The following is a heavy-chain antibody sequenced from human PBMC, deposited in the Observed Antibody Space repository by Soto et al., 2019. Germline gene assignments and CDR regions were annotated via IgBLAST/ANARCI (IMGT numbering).Heavy chain of an antibody. D-gene: IGHD2-21*01. J-gene: IGHJ4*02. Sequence: GRSLRLSCAASGFTFSDYYMNWIRQAPGKGLEWISYIDGSTSYTKYADSVKGRFTISRDNAKNSLYLQMNSLRDEDTAVYYCARDKIPGLFDYLGQGTLVTVSS. CDR1: GFTFSDYY. CDR2: IDGSTSYT. V-gene: IGHV3-11*06. CDR3: ARDKIPGLFDY.